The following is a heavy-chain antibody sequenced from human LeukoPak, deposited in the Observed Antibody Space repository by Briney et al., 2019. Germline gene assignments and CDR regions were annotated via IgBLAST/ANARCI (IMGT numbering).Heavy chain of an antibody. Sequence: GGSLRLSCAASGFTVSNHWMHWVRQAPGKGLVWVSRIKSDGSSTSYADSVKGRFTISRDNAKNTLYLQMNSLRAEDTAVYYCARAYYGSGSYYVDYWGQGTLVTVSS. D-gene: IGHD3-10*01. CDR3: ARAYYGSGSYYVDY. V-gene: IGHV3-74*01. CDR2: IKSDGSST. CDR1: GFTVSNHW. J-gene: IGHJ4*02.